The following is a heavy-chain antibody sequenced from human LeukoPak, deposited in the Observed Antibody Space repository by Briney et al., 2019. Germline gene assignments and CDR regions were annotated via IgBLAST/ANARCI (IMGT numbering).Heavy chain of an antibody. Sequence: PSETQPHNCTVSGGRISTRSYYWGWIRQPPGKGLEWIGYIYYSGTTNYNPSLKSRVTISVDTSKNQSSLKPSSVTAADTAVYYGARFSSVTLYPDYWGNITLVTVSS. J-gene: IGHJ4*01. D-gene: IGHD5/OR15-5a*01. V-gene: IGHV4-61*05. CDR3: ARFSSVTLYPDY. CDR1: GGRISTRSYY. CDR2: IYYSGTT.